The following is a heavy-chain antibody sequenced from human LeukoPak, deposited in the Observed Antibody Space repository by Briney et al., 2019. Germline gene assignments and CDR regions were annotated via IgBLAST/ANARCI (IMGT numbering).Heavy chain of an antibody. D-gene: IGHD2-2*01. Sequence: GGSLRLSCAASGFTFSGSAMHWVRQASGKGLEWVGRIRSKANNYATAYAASLKGRFTISRDDSKNTAYLQMNSLKTEDTAVYYCTSGGYCSSTSCYGENWGQGTLVTVSS. V-gene: IGHV3-73*01. CDR3: TSGGYCSSTSCYGEN. CDR2: IRSKANNYAT. J-gene: IGHJ4*02. CDR1: GFTFSGSA.